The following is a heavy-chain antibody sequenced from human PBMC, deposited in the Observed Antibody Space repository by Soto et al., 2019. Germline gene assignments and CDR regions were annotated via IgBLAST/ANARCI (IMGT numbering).Heavy chain of an antibody. V-gene: IGHV4-34*01. Sequence: QVQLQQWGAGLLKPSETLSLNCASTGESLSGYYWSWIRQPPGKGLEWIGEVKDGGHTNYSPSLRGRVTISSDTSNNPFSLLLNSVTAADTGVYYCARGQEGVVATHWDQGSLVTVSS. CDR1: GESLSGYY. CDR3: ARGQEGVVATH. D-gene: IGHD5-12*01. J-gene: IGHJ4*02. CDR2: VKDGGHT.